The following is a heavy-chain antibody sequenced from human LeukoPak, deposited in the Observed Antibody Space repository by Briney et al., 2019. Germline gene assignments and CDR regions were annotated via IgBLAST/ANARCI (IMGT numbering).Heavy chain of an antibody. V-gene: IGHV4-34*01. J-gene: IGHJ6*02. Sequence: SETLSLTCAVYGGSFSSYYWSWIRQPPGKGLEWIGEINHSGSTNYNPSLKTRVTISVDTSENQFSLKLSSVTAAETAVYYCAGPPRTSNYGGYYYYGMDVWGQGTTVTVSS. CDR3: AGPPRTSNYGGYYYYGMDV. CDR1: GGSFSSYY. CDR2: INHSGST. D-gene: IGHD4-4*01.